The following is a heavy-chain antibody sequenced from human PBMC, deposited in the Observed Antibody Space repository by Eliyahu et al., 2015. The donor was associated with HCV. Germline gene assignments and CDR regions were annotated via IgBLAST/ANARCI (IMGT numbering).Heavy chain of an antibody. CDR1: GGTFSSXX. D-gene: IGHD3-3*01. CDR3: ARDSYDFWSGYYSTYYYGMDV. J-gene: IGHJ6*02. Sequence: QVQLVQSGAEVKKPGSSVKVXCKASGGTFSSXXIXXVRQAPGQGLEWMGRIIPILGIANYAQKFQGRVTITADKSTSTAYMELSSLRSEDTAVYYCARDSYDFWSGYYSTYYYGMDVWGQGTTVTVSS. V-gene: IGHV1-69*04. CDR2: IIPILGIA.